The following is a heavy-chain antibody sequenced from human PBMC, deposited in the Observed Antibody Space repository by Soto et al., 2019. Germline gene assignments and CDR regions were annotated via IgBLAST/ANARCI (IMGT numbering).Heavy chain of an antibody. CDR1: GFTFSSYW. V-gene: IGHV3-7*01. CDR2: IKQDGSEK. Sequence: GGSLRLSCAASGFTFSSYWMSWVRQAPGKGLEWVANIKQDGSEKYYVDSVKGRFTISRDNAKNSLYLQMNSLRAEDTAVYYCARTPRIAAAGYYYYMDVWGKGTTVTVSS. J-gene: IGHJ6*03. D-gene: IGHD6-13*01. CDR3: ARTPRIAAAGYYYYMDV.